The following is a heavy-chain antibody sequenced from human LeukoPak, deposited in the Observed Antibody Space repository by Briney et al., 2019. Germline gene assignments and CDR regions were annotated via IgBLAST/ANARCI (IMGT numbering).Heavy chain of an antibody. CDR2: IYYSGRT. V-gene: IGHV4-59*08. J-gene: IGHJ3*02. CDR1: GFSISSYY. CDR3: ARHLYDYVWGSYCAFDI. D-gene: IGHD3-16*01. Sequence: SETLSLTCTGSGFSISSYYWSWLRQPPGKGLEWIGYIYYSGRTNYNPSLKSRVTISVDTSKNQFSLKLSSVTAADTAVYYCARHLYDYVWGSYCAFDIWGQGTMVTVSS.